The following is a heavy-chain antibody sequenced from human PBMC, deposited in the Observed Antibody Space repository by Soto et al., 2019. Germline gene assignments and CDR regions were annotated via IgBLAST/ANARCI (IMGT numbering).Heavy chain of an antibody. CDR2: TFYRSKWFN. V-gene: IGHV6-1*01. Sequence: QALSLTCDISGDSVSSNTAAWNWIRQSPSRGLEWLGRTFYRSKWFNDYAVSVKSRITITPDTSKNQFSLHLNSVTPEDTAIYYCARDELHYKTPFDSWGQGTLVTVSS. CDR1: GDSVSSNTAA. D-gene: IGHD3-10*01. J-gene: IGHJ4*02. CDR3: ARDELHYKTPFDS.